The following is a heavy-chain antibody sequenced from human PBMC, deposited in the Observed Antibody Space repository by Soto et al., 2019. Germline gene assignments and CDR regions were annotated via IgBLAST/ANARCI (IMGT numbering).Heavy chain of an antibody. Sequence: VGSLRLSCAASGFSFRSYGMHWVRQAPGKGLEWVAVISYDGNNKYYADSVKGRLTISRDSSKNTLYLQLNSLRAEGTVVYYCAKGEYYYGSGSPYYAMDVWGQGTTVTVSS. CDR3: AKGEYYYGSGSPYYAMDV. V-gene: IGHV3-30*18. CDR1: GFSFRSYG. D-gene: IGHD3-10*01. CDR2: ISYDGNNK. J-gene: IGHJ6*02.